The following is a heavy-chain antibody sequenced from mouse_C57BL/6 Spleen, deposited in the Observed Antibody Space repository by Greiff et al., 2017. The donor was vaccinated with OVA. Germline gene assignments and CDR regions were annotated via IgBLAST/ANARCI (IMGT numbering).Heavy chain of an antibody. CDR3: ARGANHLAWFAY. CDR2: IWSGGNT. Sequence: QVQLQPSGPGLVQPSQSLSITCTVSGFPLTSYGVHLVRQSPGKGLEWLGVIWSGGNTDYNAAFISRLSIGKDNSKSQVFFKMSSLQADDTAIYYCARGANHLAWFAYWGQGTLVTVSA. CDR1: GFPLTSYG. V-gene: IGHV2-2*01. J-gene: IGHJ3*01.